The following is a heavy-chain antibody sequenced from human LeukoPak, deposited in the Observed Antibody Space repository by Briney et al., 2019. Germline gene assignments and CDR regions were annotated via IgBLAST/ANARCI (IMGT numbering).Heavy chain of an antibody. CDR2: THHTGGI. CDR1: GYSISISHY. V-gene: IGHV4-38-2*01. J-gene: IGHJ5*02. D-gene: IGHD2-2*01. Sequence: SETLSLTCAVSGYSISISHYWGWIRQFPGKGLEWIGTTHHTGGIYYNPSLKSRVTISLDTSKNQFSLKLSSVTAADTAVYYCVRQRGNCAGTSCYGGGLDPWGQGILVTVSS. CDR3: VRQRGNCAGTSCYGGGLDP.